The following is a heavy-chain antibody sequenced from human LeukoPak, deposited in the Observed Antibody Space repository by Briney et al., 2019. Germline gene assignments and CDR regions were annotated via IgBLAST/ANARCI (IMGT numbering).Heavy chain of an antibody. Sequence: ASVKVSCKVSGYTLTELSMHWVRQAPGKGLEWMGGFDPEDGETIYAQKLQGRVTMTTDTSTSTAYMELRSLRSDDTAVYYCAREYRPPNWFDPWGQGTLVTVSS. CDR3: AREYRPPNWFDP. D-gene: IGHD1-1*01. J-gene: IGHJ5*02. CDR2: FDPEDGET. CDR1: GYTLTELS. V-gene: IGHV1-24*01.